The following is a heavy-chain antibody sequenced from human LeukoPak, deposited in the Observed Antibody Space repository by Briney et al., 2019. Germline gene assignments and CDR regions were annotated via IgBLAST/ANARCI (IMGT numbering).Heavy chain of an antibody. Sequence: SETLSLTCTVSGGSISRYYWSWIRQPPGKGVEWVGNIYYNGSTNYKPSLKSRVTISVHTSKNQFSLNLRSLTAADTAVYYCTTIKRGDIFGYFDFWGQGILVTVSS. CDR3: TTIKRGDIFGYFDF. J-gene: IGHJ4*02. V-gene: IGHV4-59*01. CDR2: IYYNGST. CDR1: GGSISRYY. D-gene: IGHD5-18*01.